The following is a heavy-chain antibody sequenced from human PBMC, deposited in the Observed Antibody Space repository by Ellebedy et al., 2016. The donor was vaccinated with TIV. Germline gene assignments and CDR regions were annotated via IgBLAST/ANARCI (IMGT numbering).Heavy chain of an antibody. Sequence: GESLKISCVASGFTFDSYAMHWVRQAPGKGLEWVAVISHDGSSQYYADSVKGRFTVSRDNSMTTVYLEMNSLRAEDTALYYCARDLDKSSDWYGGAAYWGQGTQVTVSS. CDR3: ARDLDKSSDWYGGAAY. J-gene: IGHJ4*02. D-gene: IGHD2-21*02. CDR2: ISHDGSSQ. V-gene: IGHV3-30-3*01. CDR1: GFTFDSYA.